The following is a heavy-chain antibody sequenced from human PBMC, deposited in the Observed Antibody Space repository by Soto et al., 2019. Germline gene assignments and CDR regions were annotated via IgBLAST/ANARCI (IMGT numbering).Heavy chain of an antibody. CDR3: ARPRLPAAGDYYYYYGMDV. J-gene: IGHJ6*02. CDR1: GFTFSKYI. CDR2: ISSRSTYI. D-gene: IGHD6-13*01. V-gene: IGHV3-21*01. Sequence: PGGSLRLSCAASGFTFSKYIVNWVRQAPGKGLGWVSSISSRSTYIFYADSVKGRFTISRDNAKNSLYLQMSSLRAEDTGVYYCARPRLPAAGDYYYYYGMDVWGQGTTVTVSS.